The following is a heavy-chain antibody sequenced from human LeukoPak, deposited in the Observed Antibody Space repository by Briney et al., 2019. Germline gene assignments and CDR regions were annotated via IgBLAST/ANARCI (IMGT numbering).Heavy chain of an antibody. CDR3: ARDPDSSGYGYLDY. V-gene: IGHV3-30*03. J-gene: IGHJ4*02. Sequence: GGPLRLSCAASGFTFSSYGMHWVPQAPGKGLEWAAVISYDGSNKYHADSVKGRFTISRDNSKITLYLQMNSLRAEDTAVYYCARDPDSSGYGYLDYWGQGTLVTVSS. CDR1: GFTFSSYG. CDR2: ISYDGSNK. D-gene: IGHD3-22*01.